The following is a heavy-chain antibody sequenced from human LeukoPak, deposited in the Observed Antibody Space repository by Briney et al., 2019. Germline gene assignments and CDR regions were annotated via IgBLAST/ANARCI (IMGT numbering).Heavy chain of an antibody. D-gene: IGHD3-3*01. V-gene: IGHV3-23*01. J-gene: IGHJ4*02. Sequence: GGSLRPSCAASGFTFSSYAMSWVRQAPGKGLEWVSAISGSGGSTYYADSVKGRFTISRDNSKNTLYLQMNSLRAEDTAVYYCANPDFWSGYYTGYFDYWGQGTLVTVSS. CDR2: ISGSGGST. CDR1: GFTFSSYA. CDR3: ANPDFWSGYYTGYFDY.